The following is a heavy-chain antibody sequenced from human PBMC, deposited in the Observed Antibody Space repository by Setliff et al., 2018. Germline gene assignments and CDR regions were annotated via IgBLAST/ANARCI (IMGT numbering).Heavy chain of an antibody. CDR1: GGSFSGYY. V-gene: IGHV4-34*01. Sequence: SETLSLTCAVYGGSFSGYYWSWIRQPPGKGLEWIGETNHSGSTNYNPSLKSRVTISVDTSKNQFSLKLSSVTAADTAVYYCARSGYYDFWSGSLNDAFDIWGQGTMVTVS. CDR3: ARSGYYDFWSGSLNDAFDI. D-gene: IGHD3-3*01. J-gene: IGHJ3*02. CDR2: TNHSGST.